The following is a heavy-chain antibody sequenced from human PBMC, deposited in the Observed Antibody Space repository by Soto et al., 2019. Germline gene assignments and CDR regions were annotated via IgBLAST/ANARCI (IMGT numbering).Heavy chain of an antibody. Sequence: QVQLVESGGGVVQPGRSLSLSCAASGFTFSSYALHWVRQAPGKGLEWVAGISYDGSNKYYADSVKGRFTISRDNSKSTRYLQMNSRRAEDTAVYYCARDTTSGAAAGGVYYYGMAVWGHGTTVTVSS. J-gene: IGHJ6*02. CDR1: GFTFSSYA. CDR2: ISYDGSNK. V-gene: IGHV3-30-3*01. D-gene: IGHD2-8*02. CDR3: ARDTTSGAAAGGVYYYGMAV.